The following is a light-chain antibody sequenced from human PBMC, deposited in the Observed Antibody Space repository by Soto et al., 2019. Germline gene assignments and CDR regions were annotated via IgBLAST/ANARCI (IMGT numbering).Light chain of an antibody. CDR3: QEYNSYSRRT. Sequence: DIQMTQSPSTLSASAGDRVTITCRASQRITTWLAWYQQKPGKAPKLLISKASSLESGVPSRFSGSGSETEFTLTISSLQPDDSATYFGQEYNSYSRRTFGQGTKVEIK. J-gene: IGKJ1*01. CDR1: QRITTW. CDR2: KAS. V-gene: IGKV1-5*03.